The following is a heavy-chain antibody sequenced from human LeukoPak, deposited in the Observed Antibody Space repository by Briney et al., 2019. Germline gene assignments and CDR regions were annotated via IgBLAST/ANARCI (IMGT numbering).Heavy chain of an antibody. CDR2: ISGSGIGGRT. V-gene: IGHV3-23*01. J-gene: IGHJ5*02. CDR1: GFTFSSYA. CDR3: ARGGSYSSSWYLIDWFDP. D-gene: IGHD6-13*01. Sequence: GGSLRPSCAASGFTFSSYAMSWFRQAPGKGLEWVSGISGSGIGGRTHYADSVKGRFTISGDNAKNSLYLQMNSLRAEDTAVYYCARGGSYSSSWYLIDWFDPWGQGTLVTVSS.